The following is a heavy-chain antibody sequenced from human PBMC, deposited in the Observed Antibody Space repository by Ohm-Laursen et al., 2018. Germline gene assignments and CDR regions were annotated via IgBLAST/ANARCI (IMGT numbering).Heavy chain of an antibody. Sequence: SVKVSCKASGFSFTDYYFHWVRQAPGQGLEWMGWINCKTGGTNYAQKLQGRVTMTRDTSITTAYMDLSRLTSDDTAVYYCARDSAVARDNAFDVWGQGTMVTVSS. V-gene: IGHV1-2*02. CDR2: INCKTGGT. CDR1: GFSFTDYY. D-gene: IGHD6-19*01. J-gene: IGHJ3*01. CDR3: ARDSAVARDNAFDV.